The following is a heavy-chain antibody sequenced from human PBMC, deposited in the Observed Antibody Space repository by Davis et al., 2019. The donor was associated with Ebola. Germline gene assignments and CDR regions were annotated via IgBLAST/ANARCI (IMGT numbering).Heavy chain of an antibody. Sequence: GALKISCAAPGFIFSSYAMSWVRQAPGKGLEWVSSISVRSITYHADSVKGRFTISRDNSKNTLYLQMNSLRAEDTAVYYCAKVHPPTTVTTGWFDPWGQGTLVTVSS. V-gene: IGHV3-23*01. CDR1: GFIFSSYA. J-gene: IGHJ5*02. D-gene: IGHD4-17*01. CDR3: AKVHPPTTVTTGWFDP. CDR2: ISVRSIT.